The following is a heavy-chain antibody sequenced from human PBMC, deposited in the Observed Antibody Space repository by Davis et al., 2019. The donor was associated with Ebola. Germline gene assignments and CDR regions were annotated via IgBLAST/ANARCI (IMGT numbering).Heavy chain of an antibody. J-gene: IGHJ4*02. CDR2: MHYGGAT. CDR1: GASISDGDYY. Sequence: SETLSLTCSVSGASISDGDYYWTWIRQPPGKGLEWIGNMHYGGATYYNPSLKSRVSIFVDTSKNQFSMKLSSVTATDTAVYYCARRFSSPYFDPWGQGIMVTVSS. D-gene: IGHD6-13*01. V-gene: IGHV4-39*01. CDR3: ARRFSSPYFDP.